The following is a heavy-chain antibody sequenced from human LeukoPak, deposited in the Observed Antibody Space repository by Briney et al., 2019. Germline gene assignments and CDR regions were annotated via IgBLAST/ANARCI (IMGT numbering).Heavy chain of an antibody. Sequence: ASVKVSCKASGYTFTSYDINWVRQAPGQGLEWMGWINPNSGGTNYAQKFQGRVTMTRDTSISTAYMELSRLRSDDTAVYYCARDLWFGQVADYWGQGTLVTVSS. D-gene: IGHD3-10*01. CDR3: ARDLWFGQVADY. J-gene: IGHJ4*02. CDR1: GYTFTSYD. V-gene: IGHV1-2*02. CDR2: INPNSGGT.